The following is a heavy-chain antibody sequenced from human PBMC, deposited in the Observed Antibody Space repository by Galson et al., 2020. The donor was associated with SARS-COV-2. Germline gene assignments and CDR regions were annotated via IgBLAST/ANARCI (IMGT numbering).Heavy chain of an antibody. CDR3: ARDYDDFWSGYYVYDY. D-gene: IGHD3-3*01. V-gene: IGHV3-7*03. CDR2: KQDGSEQ. J-gene: IGHJ4*02. Sequence: KQDGSEQFYVHPVKGRFTISRDNAKNSLYLQMNSLRAEDTAVYYCARDYDDFWSGYYVYDYWGQGTLVTVSS.